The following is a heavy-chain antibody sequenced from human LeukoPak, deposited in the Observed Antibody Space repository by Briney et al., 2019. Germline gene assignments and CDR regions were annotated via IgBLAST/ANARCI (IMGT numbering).Heavy chain of an antibody. V-gene: IGHV1-24*01. D-gene: IGHD6-6*01. J-gene: IGHJ6*02. CDR1: GYTLTELS. Sequence: ASVKVSCKVSGYTLTELSMHWVRQAPGKGLEWMGGFDPEDGETIYAQKFQGRVTMTEDTSTDTAYMELSSLRSEDTAVHYCAMRGRYGEQLVGTNYYYYGMDVWGQGTTVTVSS. CDR3: AMRGRYGEQLVGTNYYYYGMDV. CDR2: FDPEDGET.